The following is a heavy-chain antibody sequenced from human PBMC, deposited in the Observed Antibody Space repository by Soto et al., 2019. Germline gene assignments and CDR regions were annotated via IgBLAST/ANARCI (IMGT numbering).Heavy chain of an antibody. CDR1: GYSFNDYY. J-gene: IGHJ6*02. CDR2: INPNNGDT. Sequence: VQLVQSGAEVKKPGASVKVSCKTSGYSFNDYYVHWVRQAPRQGLDWMGWINPNNGDTDYGDNFQVRVTMTRDTSSKTAYMELNRLTSDDTAVYYCARYPGRGSFRGFGMDVCGQGTTVIGS. CDR3: ARYPGRGSFRGFGMDV. V-gene: IGHV1-2*02. D-gene: IGHD3-16*02.